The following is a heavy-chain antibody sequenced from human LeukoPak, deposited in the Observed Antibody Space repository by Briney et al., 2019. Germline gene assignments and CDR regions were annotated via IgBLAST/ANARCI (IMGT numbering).Heavy chain of an antibody. V-gene: IGHV3-15*01. Sequence: PGGSLRLSCAGSGFYFSSYAMTWVRQAPGKGLEWVGRIKSKTDGGTTDYAAPVKGRFTISRDDSKNTLYLQMNSLKTEDTAVYYCTTDPVPGYWGQGTLVTVSS. D-gene: IGHD1-1*01. CDR1: GFYFSSYA. CDR2: IKSKTDGGTT. CDR3: TTDPVPGY. J-gene: IGHJ1*01.